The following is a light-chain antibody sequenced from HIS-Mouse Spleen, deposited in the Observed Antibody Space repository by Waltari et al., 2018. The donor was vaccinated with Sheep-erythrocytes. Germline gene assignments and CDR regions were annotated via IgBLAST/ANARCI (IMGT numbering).Light chain of an antibody. V-gene: IGLV3-19*01. CDR1: SLRSYY. J-gene: IGLJ2*01. CDR2: GKN. CDR3: NSRDSSGNHLGVV. Sequence: SSELTQDPAVSVALGQTVRIPCQGASLRSYYASWFQQKPGQAPVLVIYGKNNRPSGIPDRFSGSSSGNTASLTITGAQAEDEADFYCNSRDSSGNHLGVVFGGGTKLTVL.